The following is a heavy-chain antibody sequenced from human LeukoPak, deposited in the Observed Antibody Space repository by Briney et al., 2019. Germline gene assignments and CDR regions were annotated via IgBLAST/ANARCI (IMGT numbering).Heavy chain of an antibody. V-gene: IGHV1-8*01. D-gene: IGHD3-22*01. CDR3: ARAQPSIITMIVIDAFDI. CDR1: GYTFTSCD. Sequence: ASVKVSCKASGYTFTSCDINWVRQATGQGLAWMGWMNPNSGNTGYAQKFQGRVTVTRNTSISTAYMELSSLRSEDTAVYYCARAQPSIITMIVIDAFDIWGQGTMVTVSS. J-gene: IGHJ3*02. CDR2: MNPNSGNT.